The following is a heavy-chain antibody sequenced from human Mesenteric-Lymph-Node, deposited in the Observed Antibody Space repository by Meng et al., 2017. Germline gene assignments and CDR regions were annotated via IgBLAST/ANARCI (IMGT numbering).Heavy chain of an antibody. Sequence: GESLKISCAASGFSISDYYMSWIRQAPGKGLEWISYIRSSGNDIYYADSVRGRFTMSRDTAKNSLYLQMNSLTAEDTAVYYCARGERPTRAMFLPDWGQGALVTVSS. V-gene: IGHV3-11*04. CDR3: ARGERPTRAMFLPD. CDR2: IRSSGNDI. J-gene: IGHJ4*02. D-gene: IGHD3-10*02. CDR1: GFSISDYY.